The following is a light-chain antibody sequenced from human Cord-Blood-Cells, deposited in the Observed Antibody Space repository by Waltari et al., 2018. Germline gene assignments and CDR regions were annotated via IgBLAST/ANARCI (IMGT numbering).Light chain of an antibody. V-gene: IGLV2-14*01. CDR3: SSYTSSSTYG. J-gene: IGLJ1*01. CDR2: DVS. Sequence: QSALTQPASVSGSPGQSITISCTGPSSDVGGYHYLSWYQQHPGKAPKLMIYDVSNRPSGVSNRFSGSKSGNTASLTISGLQAEDEADDYCSSYTSSSTYGFGTGTKVTVL. CDR1: SSDVGGYHY.